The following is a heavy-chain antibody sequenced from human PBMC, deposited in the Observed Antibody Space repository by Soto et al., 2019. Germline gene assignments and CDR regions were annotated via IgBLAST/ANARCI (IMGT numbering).Heavy chain of an antibody. CDR1: GHSISSGFYY. CDR2: MYHSGST. CDR3: ARYGYSYSMRFFDK. D-gene: IGHD5-18*01. V-gene: IGHV4-38-2*01. J-gene: IGHJ4*02. Sequence: SETLSLTCAVSGHSISSGFYYWGWIRQPPGKGLEWIGSMYHSGSTYYNPSLKSRVTMPVDTSKNQLSLKLTSLTAADTAVYYCARYGYSYSMRFFDKWGQGTRVTVSS.